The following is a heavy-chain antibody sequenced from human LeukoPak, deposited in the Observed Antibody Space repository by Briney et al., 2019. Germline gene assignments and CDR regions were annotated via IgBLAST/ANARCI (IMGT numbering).Heavy chain of an antibody. CDR3: AKDLSYGPDY. CDR2: IRFDGNPT. J-gene: IGHJ4*02. D-gene: IGHD5-18*01. CDR1: GFTFSNRG. V-gene: IGHV3-30*02. Sequence: GGSLRLSCAASGFTFSNRGMHWVRQAPGKGLEWLSFIRFDGNPTYSADSVKGRFTISRDNSKNTVYLQMNSLRVKDTAVYYCAKDLSYGPDYWGQGTLVTVSS.